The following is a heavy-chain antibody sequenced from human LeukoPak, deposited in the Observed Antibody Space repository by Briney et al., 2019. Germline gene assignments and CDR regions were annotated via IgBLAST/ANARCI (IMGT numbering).Heavy chain of an antibody. D-gene: IGHD1-26*01. CDR1: GFTLSSYE. J-gene: IGHJ4*02. CDR2: VRYDGSQK. CDR3: AKGGARLHSYYLDY. Sequence: GGSLRLSCTVAGFTLSSYEMSWIRQAPGKGLDWVAFVRYDGSQKNYADSVKGRFTLSRDNFKNTLYLQMNSLRVEDTAVFYCAKGGARLHSYYLDYWGQGTLVTVSS. V-gene: IGHV3-30*02.